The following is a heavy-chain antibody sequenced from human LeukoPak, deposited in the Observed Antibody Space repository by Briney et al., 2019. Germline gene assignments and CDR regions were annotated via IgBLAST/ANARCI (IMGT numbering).Heavy chain of an antibody. D-gene: IGHD3-10*01. CDR1: GYSFTSYL. CDR3: ARHTPGLWFGDNDAFDI. CDR2: LDPSDSYT. V-gene: IGHV5-10-1*01. J-gene: IGHJ3*02. Sequence: GESLKISCKGSGYSFTSYLISWVRQMPGKGLEWMGRLDPSDSYTNYSPSFQGHVTISADKSISTAYLQWSSLKASDTAMYYCARHTPGLWFGDNDAFDIWGQGTMVTVSS.